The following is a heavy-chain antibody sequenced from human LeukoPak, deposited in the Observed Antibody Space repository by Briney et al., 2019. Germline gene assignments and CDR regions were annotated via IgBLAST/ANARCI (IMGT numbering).Heavy chain of an antibody. J-gene: IGHJ3*02. V-gene: IGHV7-4-1*02. CDR1: GYTFTRYA. CDR3: ARGGFDSRWACDI. Sequence: ASVKVSCKASGYTFTRYAMNWVRQAPGQGLEWMGWIDTNTRNPTYAQGFTGRVVFSLDTSVSTAYLQISSLKAEDTAVYYCARGGFDSRWACDIWGQGTMVTVSS. D-gene: IGHD3-9*01. CDR2: IDTNTRNP.